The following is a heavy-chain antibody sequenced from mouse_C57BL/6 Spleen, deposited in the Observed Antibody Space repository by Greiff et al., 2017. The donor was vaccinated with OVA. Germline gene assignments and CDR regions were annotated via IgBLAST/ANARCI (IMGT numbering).Heavy chain of an antibody. D-gene: IGHD2-4*01. CDR3: ARWDYDDAMDY. CDR2: INPNNGGT. Sequence: EVKLMESGPELVKPGASVKMSCKASGYTFTDYNMHWVKQSHGKSLEWIGYINPNNGGTSYNQKFKGKATLTVNKSSSTAYMELRSLTSEDSAVYYCARWDYDDAMDYWGQGTSVTVSS. J-gene: IGHJ4*01. CDR1: GYTFTDYN. V-gene: IGHV1-22*01.